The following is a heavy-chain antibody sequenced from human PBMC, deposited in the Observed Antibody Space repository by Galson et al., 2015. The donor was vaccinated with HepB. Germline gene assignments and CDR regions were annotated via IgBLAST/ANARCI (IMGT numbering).Heavy chain of an antibody. V-gene: IGHV3-48*01. CDR3: ARATESSDLGY. CDR1: GFTFSSYS. Sequence: SLRLSCAASGFTFSSYSMNWVRQAPGKGLEWVSYISSSSSTIYYADSVKGRFTISRDNAKNSLYLQMNSLRAEDTAVYYCARATESSDLGYWGQGTLVTVSS. CDR2: ISSSSSTI. D-gene: IGHD3-22*01. J-gene: IGHJ4*02.